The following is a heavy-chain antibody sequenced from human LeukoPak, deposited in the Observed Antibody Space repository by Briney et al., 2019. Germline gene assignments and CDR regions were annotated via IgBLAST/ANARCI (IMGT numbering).Heavy chain of an antibody. CDR3: VRGPRRDGYNRKFDY. J-gene: IGHJ4*02. V-gene: IGHV1-18*01. D-gene: IGHD5-24*01. CDR2: ISAYNGNT. CDR1: GYTFTSYT. Sequence: ASVKVSCKASGYTFTSYTMNWVRQAPGQGLEWMGWISAYNGNTNYAQKLQGRVTMTTDTSTSTAYMELRSLISDDTAVYYCVRGPRRDGYNRKFDYWGLGTLVTVSS.